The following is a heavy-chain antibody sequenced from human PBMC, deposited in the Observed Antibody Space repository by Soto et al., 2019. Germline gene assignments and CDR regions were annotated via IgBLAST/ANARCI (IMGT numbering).Heavy chain of an antibody. V-gene: IGHV3-30-3*01. J-gene: IGHJ6*02. CDR2: ISYDGSNK. CDR3: ARETRSSIAARPSYGMDA. Sequence: HPGGSLRLSCAASGFTFSSYAMHWVRQAPGKGLEWVAVISYDGSNKYYADSVKGRFTISRDNSKNTLYLQMNSLRAEDTAVYYCARETRSSIAARPSYGMDAWGQGTTVTVSS. D-gene: IGHD6-6*01. CDR1: GFTFSSYA.